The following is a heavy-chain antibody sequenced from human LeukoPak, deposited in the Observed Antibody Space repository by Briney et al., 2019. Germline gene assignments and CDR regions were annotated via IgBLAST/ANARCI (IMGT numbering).Heavy chain of an antibody. D-gene: IGHD1-7*01. Sequence: AGRSLRLSCAASGLTLSSNYMSWARQAPGEGLEWVSVIYLGGNTYCAESVKGRFTISRDKSKNTLYLQMNSLRAEDTAVYYCARVQTTRSYYFDYWGQGTLVTVSS. V-gene: IGHV3-53*01. J-gene: IGHJ4*02. CDR1: GLTLSSNY. CDR2: IYLGGNT. CDR3: ARVQTTRSYYFDY.